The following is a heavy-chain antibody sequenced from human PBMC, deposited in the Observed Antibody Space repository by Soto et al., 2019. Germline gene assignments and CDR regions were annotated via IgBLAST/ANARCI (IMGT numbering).Heavy chain of an antibody. D-gene: IGHD2-15*01. CDR3: AREVRDYCSGGSCYSAFDI. Sequence: GGSLRLSCAASGFTFSSYEMNWVRQAPGKGLEWVSYISSSGSTIYYADSVKGRFTISRDNAKNSLYLQMNSLRAEDTAVYYCAREVRDYCSGGSCYSAFDIWGQGTMVTVSS. CDR2: ISSSGSTI. J-gene: IGHJ3*02. V-gene: IGHV3-48*03. CDR1: GFTFSSYE.